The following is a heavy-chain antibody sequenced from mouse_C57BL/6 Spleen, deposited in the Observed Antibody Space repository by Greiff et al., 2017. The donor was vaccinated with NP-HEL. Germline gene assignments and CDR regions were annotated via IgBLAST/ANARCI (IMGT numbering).Heavy chain of an antibody. CDR3: ARGRDFDY. Sequence: VQLQQSGPELVKPGASVKISCKASGYSFTGYYMNWVKQSPEKSLEWIGEINPSTGGTTYNQKFKAKATLTVDKSSSTAYMQLKSLTSEDSAVYYCARGRDFDYWGQDTTLTVSS. V-gene: IGHV1-42*01. CDR2: INPSTGGT. CDR1: GYSFTGYY. J-gene: IGHJ2*01.